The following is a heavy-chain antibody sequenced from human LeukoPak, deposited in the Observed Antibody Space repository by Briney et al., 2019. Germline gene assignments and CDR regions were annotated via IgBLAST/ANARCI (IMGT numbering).Heavy chain of an antibody. D-gene: IGHD1-1*01. Sequence: ASVKVSCKASGYTFTGYYMHWVRQAPGQGLEWMGWINPNSGGTNYAQKFQGRVTMTRDTSISTAYMELSRLRSDDTAVYYCAREGSTGIHDAFDIWGQGTMVTVSS. V-gene: IGHV1-2*02. J-gene: IGHJ3*02. CDR2: INPNSGGT. CDR3: AREGSTGIHDAFDI. CDR1: GYTFTGYY.